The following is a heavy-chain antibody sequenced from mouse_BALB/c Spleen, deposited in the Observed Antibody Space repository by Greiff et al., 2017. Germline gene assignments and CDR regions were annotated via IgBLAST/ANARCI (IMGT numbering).Heavy chain of an antibody. CDR3: ARTYDRYYYAMDY. D-gene: IGHD2-3*01. Sequence: VQGVESGPGLVQPSQSLSITCTVSGFSLTSYGVHWVRQSPGKGLEWLGVIWSGGSTDYNAAFISRLSISKDNSKSQVFFKMNSLQANDTAIYYCARTYDRYYYAMDYWGQGTSVTVSS. J-gene: IGHJ4*01. CDR1: GFSLTSYG. V-gene: IGHV2-2*02. CDR2: IWSGGST.